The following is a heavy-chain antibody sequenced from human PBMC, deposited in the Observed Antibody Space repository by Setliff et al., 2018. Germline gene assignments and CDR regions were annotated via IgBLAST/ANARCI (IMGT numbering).Heavy chain of an antibody. CDR3: ARDRDVSTIFGVVIPAASGLGY. CDR2: INPKRGYT. V-gene: IGHV1-8*02. J-gene: IGHJ4*02. D-gene: IGHD3-3*01. Sequence: ASVKVSCKASGYTFTNYDINWVRQAPGQGLEWMGWINPKRGYTGYVQKFQGRVSMTTNTSISTVYMELNSLRSDDTATYFCARDRDVSTIFGVVIPAASGLGYWGQGTLVTVSS. CDR1: GYTFTNYD.